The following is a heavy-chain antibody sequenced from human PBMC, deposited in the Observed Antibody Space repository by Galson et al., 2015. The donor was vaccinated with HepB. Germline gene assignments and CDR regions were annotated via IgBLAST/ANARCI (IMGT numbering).Heavy chain of an antibody. V-gene: IGHV4-39*01. Sequence: LSLTCSVSGGSIYSNSDYWGWIRQSPGKGLEWIGTIYYSGSTYYNPSLKSRVTISMHTSKNQSSLRLTSVTAADTAVYYCARQVVVAAWRVDPWGQGTLVTVSS. CDR3: ARQVVVAAWRVDP. CDR1: GGSIYSNSDY. CDR2: IYYSGST. J-gene: IGHJ5*02. D-gene: IGHD2-15*01.